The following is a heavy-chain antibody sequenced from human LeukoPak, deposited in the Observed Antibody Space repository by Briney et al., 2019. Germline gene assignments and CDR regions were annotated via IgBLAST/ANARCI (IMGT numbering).Heavy chain of an antibody. Sequence: PGGSLRLSCAASGFTFSSYAMHWVRQAPGKGLEWVAVISYDGSNKYYADSVKGRFTISRDNSKNTLYLQMNSLRAEDTAVYYCAKGRARQSGATYYYDSSAPTPFDYWGQGTLVTVSS. J-gene: IGHJ4*02. D-gene: IGHD3-22*01. CDR2: ISYDGSNK. CDR1: GFTFSSYA. V-gene: IGHV3-30-3*01. CDR3: AKGRARQSGATYYYDSSAPTPFDY.